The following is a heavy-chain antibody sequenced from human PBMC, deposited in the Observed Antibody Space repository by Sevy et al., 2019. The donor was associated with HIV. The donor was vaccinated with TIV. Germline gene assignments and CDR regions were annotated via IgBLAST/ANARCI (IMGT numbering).Heavy chain of an antibody. CDR3: ARITTIFTAGGDFQH. Sequence: ASVKVSCKASGYTFTGYYMHWVRQAPGQGPEWMGWINPNSGGTNYARKFQGRVTMTTDTPISTAYMGLSRLRSDDTAVYYCARITTIFTAGGDFQHWGQGTLVTVSS. CDR1: GYTFTGYY. J-gene: IGHJ1*01. D-gene: IGHD3-9*01. V-gene: IGHV1-2*02. CDR2: INPNSGGT.